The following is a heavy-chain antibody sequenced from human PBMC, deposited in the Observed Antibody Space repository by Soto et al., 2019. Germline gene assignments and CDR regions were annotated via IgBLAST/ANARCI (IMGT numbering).Heavy chain of an antibody. J-gene: IGHJ3*02. CDR1: GGSISSSSYY. CDR3: ASGRKEGTTNNDAFDI. D-gene: IGHD4-17*01. CDR2: IYYSGST. Sequence: SETLSLTCTVSGGSISSSSYYWGWIRQPPGKGLEWIGSIYYSGSTYYNPSLKSRVTISVDTSKNQFSLKLSSVTAADTAVYYCASGRKEGTTNNDAFDIWGQGTMVTVSS. V-gene: IGHV4-39*01.